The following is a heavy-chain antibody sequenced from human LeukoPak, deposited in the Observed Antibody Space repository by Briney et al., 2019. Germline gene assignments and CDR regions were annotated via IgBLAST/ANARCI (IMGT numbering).Heavy chain of an antibody. CDR1: GFTFTSYA. V-gene: IGHV3-23*01. Sequence: PGGSLRLSCVASGFTFTSYAMSWVRQAPGKGLEWVSAISGSGPNTYYADSVKGRFTISRDNSKNTLYLQMNSLRADDTAVYYCAIGLYGGPFDYWGQGNLVTVSS. J-gene: IGHJ4*02. D-gene: IGHD4-17*01. CDR3: AIGLYGGPFDY. CDR2: ISGSGPNT.